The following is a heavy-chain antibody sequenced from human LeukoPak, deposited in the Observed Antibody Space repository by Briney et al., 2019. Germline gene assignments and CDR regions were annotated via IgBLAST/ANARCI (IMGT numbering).Heavy chain of an antibody. CDR3: ARADSSGYYPRPFDY. Sequence: PSETLSLTCTVSGGSIRSGSYYWSWIRQPAGKGLEWIGRIYTSGSTNYNPSLKSRVTISVDTSKNQFSLKLSSVTAADTAVYYCARADSSGYYPRPFDYWGQGTLVTVSS. CDR2: IYTSGST. J-gene: IGHJ4*02. CDR1: GGSIRSGSYY. D-gene: IGHD3-22*01. V-gene: IGHV4-61*02.